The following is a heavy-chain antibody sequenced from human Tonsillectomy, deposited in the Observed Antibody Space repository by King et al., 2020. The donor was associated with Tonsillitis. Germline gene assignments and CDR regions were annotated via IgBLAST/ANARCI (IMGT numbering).Heavy chain of an antibody. Sequence: QLVQSGAEVRKPGSSVNVSCKASGGTFTSYTITWVRQAPGQGLECMGTIIPISDTPNYAQRFQGRVTIIADKSTGTAYMELSSLRTEDTAVYYCARGRGSRSAPDRGWLDPWGQGTPVTVSS. D-gene: IGHD6-13*01. V-gene: IGHV1-69*06. CDR3: ARGRGSRSAPDRGWLDP. CDR2: IIPISDTP. J-gene: IGHJ5*02. CDR1: GGTFTSYT.